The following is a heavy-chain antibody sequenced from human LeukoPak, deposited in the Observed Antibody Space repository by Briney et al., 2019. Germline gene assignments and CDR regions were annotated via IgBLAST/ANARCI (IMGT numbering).Heavy chain of an antibody. Sequence: SETLSLTCTVSGGSISSYYWSWIRQPAGKGLEWIGRIYTGGSTNYNPSLKSRVTMSVDTSKNQFSLKLSSVTAADTAVYYCARDLKERIVGATLRAFDIWGQRTMVTVSS. D-gene: IGHD1-26*01. CDR3: ARDLKERIVGATLRAFDI. V-gene: IGHV4-4*07. J-gene: IGHJ3*02. CDR2: IYTGGST. CDR1: GGSISSYY.